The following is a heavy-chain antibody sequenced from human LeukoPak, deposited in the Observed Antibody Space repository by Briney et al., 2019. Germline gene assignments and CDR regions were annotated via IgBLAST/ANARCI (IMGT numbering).Heavy chain of an antibody. V-gene: IGHV4-59*01. CDR1: GGSISSYY. CDR3: ARSQDVLLWFGESVNRFDP. J-gene: IGHJ5*02. CDR2: IYYSGST. Sequence: SETLSLTCTVSGGSISSYYWSWIRQPPGKGLEWIGYIYYSGSTNYNPSLKSRATISVDTSKNQFSLKLSSVTAADTAVYYCARSQDVLLWFGESVNRFDPWGQGTLVTVSS. D-gene: IGHD3-10*01.